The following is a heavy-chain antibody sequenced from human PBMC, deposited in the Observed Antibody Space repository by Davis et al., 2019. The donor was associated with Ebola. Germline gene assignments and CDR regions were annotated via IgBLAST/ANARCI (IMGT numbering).Heavy chain of an antibody. CDR3: AKLGCGGDCYSEFDY. V-gene: IGHV3-7*01. D-gene: IGHD2-21*02. J-gene: IGHJ4*02. CDR2: IKQDGSEK. CDR1: GFTFSSYW. Sequence: PGGSLRLSCAASGFTFSSYWMSWVRQAPGKGLEWVANIKQDGSEKYYVDSVKGRFTISRDNAKNTLYLQMNSLRAEDTAVYYCAKLGCGGDCYSEFDYWGQGTLVTVSS.